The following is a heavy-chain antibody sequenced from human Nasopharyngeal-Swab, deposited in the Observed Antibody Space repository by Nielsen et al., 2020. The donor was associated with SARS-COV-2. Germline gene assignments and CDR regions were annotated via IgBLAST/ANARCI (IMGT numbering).Heavy chain of an antibody. CDR2: INHSGST. CDR3: ARGQKGEQQLDPPLKTNNWFDP. D-gene: IGHD6-13*01. V-gene: IGHV4-34*01. J-gene: IGHJ5*02. Sequence: WIRQHPGKWLEWIGEINHSGSTNYNPSLKSRVTISVDTSKNQFSLKLSSVTAADTAVYYCARGQKGEQQLDPPLKTNNWFDPWVQGTLVTVSS.